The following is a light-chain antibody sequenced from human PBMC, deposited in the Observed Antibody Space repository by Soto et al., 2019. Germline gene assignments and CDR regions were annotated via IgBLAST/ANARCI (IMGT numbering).Light chain of an antibody. CDR3: SSHTSSNTLV. CDR1: SSDFGGNNY. V-gene: IGLV2-14*01. Sequence: QSALTQPASVSGSPGQSIAISCAGTSSDFGGNNYVSWYQQHPDKAPKLIIHDVNNRPSGVSDRFSGSKSGNTASLTISGLQAEDEADYYCSSHTSSNTLVFGGGTKLTVL. CDR2: DVN. J-gene: IGLJ2*01.